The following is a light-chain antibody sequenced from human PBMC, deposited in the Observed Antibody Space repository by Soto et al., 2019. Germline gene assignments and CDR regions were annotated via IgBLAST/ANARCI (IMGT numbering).Light chain of an antibody. V-gene: IGLV2-23*02. CDR3: CSDAGSSTYV. CDR2: EVI. Sequence: QSVLTQPASGFWSPGEPLTISFTRTNNEVGSYNFVSWYQQHPGNAPKVIIYEVIKRPSGVSNRFSGSKSGNTASLTISWLQADDEADYYCCSDAGSSTYVFGSGTKVTVL. CDR1: NNEVGSYNF. J-gene: IGLJ1*01.